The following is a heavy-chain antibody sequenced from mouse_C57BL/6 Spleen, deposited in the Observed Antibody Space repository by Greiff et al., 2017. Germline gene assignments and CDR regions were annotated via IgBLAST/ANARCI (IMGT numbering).Heavy chain of an antibody. Sequence: VQLQQPGAELVKPGASVKLSCKASGYTFTSYWMHWVKQRPGRGLEWIGRIDPNSGGTKYNEEFKSKATLTVDKTSSTAYRQLSSLTSEDSAVYYCATQGPTGDYFDYWGQGTTLTVSS. CDR1: GYTFTSYW. J-gene: IGHJ2*01. CDR2: IDPNSGGT. V-gene: IGHV1-72*01. CDR3: ATQGPTGDYFDY.